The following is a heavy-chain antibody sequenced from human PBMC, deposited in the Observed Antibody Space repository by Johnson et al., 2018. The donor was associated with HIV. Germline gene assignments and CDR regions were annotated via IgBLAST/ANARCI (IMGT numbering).Heavy chain of an antibody. CDR3: ARDLVSHWLNDAFAI. CDR1: GFKFSDFA. D-gene: IGHD3-9*01. J-gene: IGHJ3*02. V-gene: IGHV3-30*04. CDR2: MSYDGREK. Sequence: VQLVESGGGVVQPGRSLRLSCAASGFKFSDFAMHWVRQIPGKGLEWVAVMSYDGREKYSTDSVKGRFTISRDNSKNTLYLEMNSPRSEDTAVYFCARDLVSHWLNDAFAIWGQGTTVIVSS.